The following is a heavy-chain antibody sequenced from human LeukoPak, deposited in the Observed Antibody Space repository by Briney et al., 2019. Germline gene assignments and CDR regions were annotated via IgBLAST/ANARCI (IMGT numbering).Heavy chain of an antibody. J-gene: IGHJ3*02. CDR1: GFTVSSNY. CDR2: IYSGGST. D-gene: IGHD3-9*01. Sequence: GGSLRLSCAASGFTVSSNYMSWVRQAPGKGLEWVSVIYSGGSTYYADSVKGRFTISRDNSKNTLYLQMNSLRAEDTAVYYCARGRYYDILTGYYRADDAFDIWGQGTMVTVSS. V-gene: IGHV3-53*01. CDR3: ARGRYYDILTGYYRADDAFDI.